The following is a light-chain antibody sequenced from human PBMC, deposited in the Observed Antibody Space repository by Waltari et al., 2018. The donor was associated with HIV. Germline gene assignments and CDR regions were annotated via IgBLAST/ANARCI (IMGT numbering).Light chain of an antibody. CDR3: QSYDSSLTGSV. CDR1: SSNIGAGYD. Sequence: QSVLTQPPSVSGAPGQRVTISCPGRSSNIGAGYDVHWYQQLPGTAPKLLIYGNTNRPSGVPDRFSGSKSGTSPSLAITGLQAEDEADYYCQSYDSSLTGSVFGGGTKLTVL. V-gene: IGLV1-40*01. J-gene: IGLJ2*01. CDR2: GNT.